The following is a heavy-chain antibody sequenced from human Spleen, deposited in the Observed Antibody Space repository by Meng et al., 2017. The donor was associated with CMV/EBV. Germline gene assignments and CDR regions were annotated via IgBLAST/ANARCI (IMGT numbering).Heavy chain of an antibody. Sequence: SETLSLTCTVSGGSISSSSYYWGWIRQPPGKGLEWIGSIYYSGSTYYNPSLKSRVTISVDTSKNQFSLKLSSVTATDTAVYYCARTERYCSSTSCYVSFDYWGQGTLVTVSS. CDR1: GGSISSSSYY. J-gene: IGHJ4*02. CDR2: IYYSGST. V-gene: IGHV4-39*07. CDR3: ARTERYCSSTSCYVSFDY. D-gene: IGHD2-2*01.